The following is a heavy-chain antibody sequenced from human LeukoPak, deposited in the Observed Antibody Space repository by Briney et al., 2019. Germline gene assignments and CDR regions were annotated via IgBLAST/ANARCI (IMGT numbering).Heavy chain of an antibody. Sequence: SETLSLTCAVYGGSFSGYYWNWIRQPPGKGLEWIGYIYYSGSTNYNPSLKSRVTISVDTSKNQFSLKLSSVTAADTAVYYCARDRSTVGYDAFDIWGQGTMVTVSS. CDR3: ARDRSTVGYDAFDI. CDR1: GGSFSGYY. D-gene: IGHD4-17*01. V-gene: IGHV4-59*01. J-gene: IGHJ3*02. CDR2: IYYSGST.